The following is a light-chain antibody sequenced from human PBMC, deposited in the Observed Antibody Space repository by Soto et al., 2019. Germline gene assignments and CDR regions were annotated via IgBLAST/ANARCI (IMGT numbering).Light chain of an antibody. CDR3: QHYNSFPYT. Sequence: DIQMTQSPSTLSASVGDRVTITCRASESISLWLAWFQQQPGKAPKLLIYKASTLASGVPSRFSGSGSGTEFTLPIRSLQPDDFEIYYCQHYNSFPYTFGQGTKVDI. CDR2: KAS. J-gene: IGKJ2*01. CDR1: ESISLW. V-gene: IGKV1-5*03.